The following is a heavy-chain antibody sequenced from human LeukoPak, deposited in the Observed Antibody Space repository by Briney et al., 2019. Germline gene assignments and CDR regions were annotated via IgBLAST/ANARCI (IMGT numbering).Heavy chain of an antibody. CDR1: VGPISSYY. CDR3: ARGDYSGYEGPFDY. J-gene: IGHJ4*02. V-gene: IGHV4-4*07. D-gene: IGHD5-12*01. CDR2: IYTSGST. Sequence: SETLSLTCTVPVGPISSYYWSWIRQPPGKGLDWIGRIYTSGSTNYNPSLKSRVTMSVDTSKNQFSLKLSSVTAADTAVYYCARGDYSGYEGPFDYWGQGTLVTVSS.